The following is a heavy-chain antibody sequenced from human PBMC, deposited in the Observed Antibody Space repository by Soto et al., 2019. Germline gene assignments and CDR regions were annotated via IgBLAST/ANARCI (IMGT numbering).Heavy chain of an antibody. Sequence: GGSLRLSCAASGFTLSSHGMHWVRQAPGKGLEWVAVIWYDGSKKYYVDSVKGRFTISRDNSKNTLYLQMNSLRAEDTAVYYCAKARCTTSNCYVPDYWGQGTLVTVSS. CDR3: AKARCTTSNCYVPDY. CDR1: GFTLSSHG. D-gene: IGHD2-8*01. CDR2: IWYDGSKK. J-gene: IGHJ4*02. V-gene: IGHV3-33*03.